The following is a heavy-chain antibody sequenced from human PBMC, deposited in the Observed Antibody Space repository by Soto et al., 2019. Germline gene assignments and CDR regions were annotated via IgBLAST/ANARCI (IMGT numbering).Heavy chain of an antibody. CDR3: ARDPTWYYYVSSGYEWEKLGAFDI. J-gene: IGHJ3*02. D-gene: IGHD3-22*01. CDR1: GGSISSYY. Sequence: PSETLSLTCTVSGGSISSYYWSWIRQPPGKGLEWIGYIYYSGSTNYNPSLKSRVTISVDTSKNQFSLKLSSVTAADTAVYYCARDPTWYYYVSSGYEWEKLGAFDIWGQGTMVTVSS. V-gene: IGHV4-59*01. CDR2: IYYSGST.